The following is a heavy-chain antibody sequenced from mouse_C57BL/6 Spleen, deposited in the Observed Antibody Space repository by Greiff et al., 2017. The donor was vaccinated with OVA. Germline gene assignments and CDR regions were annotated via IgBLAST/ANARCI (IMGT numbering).Heavy chain of an antibody. D-gene: IGHD2-4*01. J-gene: IGHJ2*01. CDR1: GYTFTDYY. CDR2: IDPGAGDT. CDR3: AGDGITLDY. V-gene: IGHV14-2*01. Sequence: DVKLLQSGAELVKPGASVKLSCTASGYTFTDYYMHWVKQRPEQGLEWIGRIDPGAGDTNYTPKFQGKATITADTSSNTAYLQLSSLTSEDTAVYYCAGDGITLDYWGQGTTLTVSS.